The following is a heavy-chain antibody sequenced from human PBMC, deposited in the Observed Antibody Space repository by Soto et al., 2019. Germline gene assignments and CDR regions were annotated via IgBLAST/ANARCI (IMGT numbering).Heavy chain of an antibody. CDR1: GGSISSYY. Sequence: PSGTLSLTCTVSGGSISSYYWSWIRQPPGKGLEWIGYIYYSGSTNYNPSLKSRVTISVDTSKNQFSLKLSSVTAADTAVYYCASYDYGDRTYYFDYWGQGTLVTVSS. CDR2: IYYSGST. J-gene: IGHJ4*02. D-gene: IGHD4-17*01. CDR3: ASYDYGDRTYYFDY. V-gene: IGHV4-59*01.